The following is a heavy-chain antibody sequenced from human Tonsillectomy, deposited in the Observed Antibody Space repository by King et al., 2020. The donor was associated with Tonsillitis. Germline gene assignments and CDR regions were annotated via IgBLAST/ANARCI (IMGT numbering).Heavy chain of an antibody. J-gene: IGHJ4*02. V-gene: IGHV4-31*01. CDR2: IYYSGST. D-gene: IGHD2-2*01. CDR1: GGSISSDGYY. CDR3: ARGKYQLAYYFDY. Sequence: VQLQESGPGLVKPSQTLSLTCTVSGGSISSDGYYWGWIRQHPGKGLEWIGYIYYSGSTYYNPTLKSLVTISVDTSKNKFSLKLSSVTAADTAVYVCARGKYQLAYYFDYWGQGTLVTVSS.